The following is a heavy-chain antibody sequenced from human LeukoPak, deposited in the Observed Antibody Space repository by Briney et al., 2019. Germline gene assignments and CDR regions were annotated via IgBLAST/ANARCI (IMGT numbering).Heavy chain of an antibody. CDR1: GGSISSSSYY. D-gene: IGHD3-22*01. Sequence: PSETLSLTCTVSGGSISSSSYYWGWIRQPPGKGLEWIGSIYYSGSTYYNPSLKSRVTISVDTSKNQFSLKLNSVTAADTAVYYCARSTEPEDYFDSSGFYFDYWGQGTLVTVSS. V-gene: IGHV4-39*07. CDR2: IYYSGST. CDR3: ARSTEPEDYFDSSGFYFDY. J-gene: IGHJ4*02.